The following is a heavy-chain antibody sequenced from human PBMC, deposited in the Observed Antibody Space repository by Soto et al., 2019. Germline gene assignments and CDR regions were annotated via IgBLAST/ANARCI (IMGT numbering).Heavy chain of an antibody. CDR2: ISDSGSTI. V-gene: IGHV3-11*01. CDR3: GGGGAGWTGGGWLGP. CDR1: GFTFSDYY. D-gene: IGHD3-16*01. Sequence: QMQLVQSGGGLVKPGGSLTLSCKASGFTFSDYYMIWVRQTPGKGLEWLSYISDSGSTIYYADSVRARFTIFRENAANSAYRNLAGLRAGEPAFYYWGGGGAGWTGGGWLGPWGQGSLVTVSS. J-gene: IGHJ5*02.